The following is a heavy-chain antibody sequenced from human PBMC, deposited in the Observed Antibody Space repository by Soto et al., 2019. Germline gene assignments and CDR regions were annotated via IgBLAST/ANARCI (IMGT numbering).Heavy chain of an antibody. CDR1: GYTFNHYA. CDR2: ISAYNGNT. Sequence: QVQLVQSGPEVRKPGASVKVSCKASGYTFNHYAISWVRQAPGQGLEWMGWISAYNGNTNYAQKFEGRVTMTTDSSTSTAYLEVRSLRSDDPAVYYCARDIVATIQGDYWGQGTLVTVSS. J-gene: IGHJ4*02. V-gene: IGHV1-18*04. D-gene: IGHD5-12*01. CDR3: ARDIVATIQGDY.